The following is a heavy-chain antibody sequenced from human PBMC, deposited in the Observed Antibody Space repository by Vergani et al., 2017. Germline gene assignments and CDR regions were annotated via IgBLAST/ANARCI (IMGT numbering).Heavy chain of an antibody. V-gene: IGHV1-2*02. CDR3: ARDSVGYCSGGSCYGAFDI. CDR1: GYTFTGYY. CDR2: INPNSGGT. Sequence: QVQLVQSGSELKKPGASVKVSCKASGYTFTGYYMNWVRQAPGQGLEWMGWINPNSGGTNYAQKFQGRVTITADESTRTAYMELSSLRSEDTAVYYCARDSVGYCSGGSCYGAFDIWGQGTMVTVSS. J-gene: IGHJ3*02. D-gene: IGHD2-15*01.